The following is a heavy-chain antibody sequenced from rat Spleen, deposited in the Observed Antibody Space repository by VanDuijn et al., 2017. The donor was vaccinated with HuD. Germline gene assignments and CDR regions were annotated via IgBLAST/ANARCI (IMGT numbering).Heavy chain of an antibody. CDR1: GFSLTSYN. D-gene: IGHD4-1*01. Sequence: QVQLKESGPGLVQPSQTLSLTCTVSGFSLTSYNVHWVRQPTGKGLEWMGVIWTGGSTDYNSAIKSRLSISRDTSKSQVFLKMNSLQTEDTAMYFCASPGLSFANWGQGTLVTVSS. CDR2: IWTGGST. V-gene: IGHV2-30*01. CDR3: ASPGLSFAN. J-gene: IGHJ3*01.